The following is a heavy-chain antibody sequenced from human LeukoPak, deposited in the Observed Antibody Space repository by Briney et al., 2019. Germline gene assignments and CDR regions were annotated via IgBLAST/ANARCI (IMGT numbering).Heavy chain of an antibody. CDR1: GYTFTGYY. CDR3: ARDITLDPNIFDI. Sequence: ASVKVSCKASGYTFTGYYMHWVRQAPGQGLEWIGWINPNSGGTNYAQKFQGRVTMTRDTSTSTVYMELSSLRSEDTAVYYCARDITLDPNIFDIWGQGTMVTVSS. D-gene: IGHD1-20*01. J-gene: IGHJ3*02. V-gene: IGHV1-2*02. CDR2: INPNSGGT.